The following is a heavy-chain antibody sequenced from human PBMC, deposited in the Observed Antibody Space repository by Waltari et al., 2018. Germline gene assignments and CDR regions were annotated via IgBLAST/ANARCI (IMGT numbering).Heavy chain of an antibody. CDR1: GFPFSSYV. CDR3: AKDAWDFWSGSFFDL. D-gene: IGHD3-3*01. V-gene: IGHV3-30*02. Sequence: QVQLVESGGGVVQPGGALRLSCAASGFPFSSYVMPSVPRAPGKGLEWVAFIRYDGSNKYYADSVKGRFTISRDNSKNTLYLQMNSLRAEDTAVYYCAKDAWDFWSGSFFDLWGRGTLVTVSS. J-gene: IGHJ2*01. CDR2: IRYDGSNK.